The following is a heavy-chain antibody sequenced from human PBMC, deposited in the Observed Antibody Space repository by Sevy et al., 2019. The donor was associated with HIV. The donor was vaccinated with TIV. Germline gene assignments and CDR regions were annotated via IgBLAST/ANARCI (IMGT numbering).Heavy chain of an antibody. D-gene: IGHD4-17*01. CDR2: IYPDDSDT. Sequence: GESLKISCKGSEYSFRTYWIGWVRQMPGKGLEWMGIIYPDDSDTRYSPSFQGQVTISADKSFNTAYRQWNSLRASDSAMYYCARHHASYGVTGYYYYSGLDVWGQGTTVTVSS. CDR1: EYSFRTYW. CDR3: ARHHASYGVTGYYYYSGLDV. J-gene: IGHJ6*02. V-gene: IGHV5-51*01.